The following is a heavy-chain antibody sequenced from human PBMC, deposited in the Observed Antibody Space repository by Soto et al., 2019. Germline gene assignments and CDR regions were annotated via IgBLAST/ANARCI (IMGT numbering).Heavy chain of an antibody. CDR2: ISGYNGNT. D-gene: IGHD3-10*01. V-gene: IGHV1-18*01. CDR3: ARDISMVRD. CDR1: GYTFSNYG. J-gene: IGHJ4*02. Sequence: QVQLVQSGAEVKKPGASVKVSCKTSGYTFSNYGITWVRQAPGQVLEWMGWISGYNGNTNYAQKLQGRVTMTTDTSTSTAYMELRSLRSDDTAIYYCARDISMVRDWGQGTLVTVSS.